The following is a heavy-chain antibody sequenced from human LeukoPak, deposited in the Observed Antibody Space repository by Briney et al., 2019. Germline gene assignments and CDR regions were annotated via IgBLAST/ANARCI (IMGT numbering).Heavy chain of an antibody. J-gene: IGHJ4*02. CDR1: GGSISSYY. Sequence: SETLSLTCTVSGGSISSYYWSWIRQPPGKGLEWIGYFYYSGSTNYNPSLKSRITISVDTSKNQFSLKLSSVTAADTAVYYCARVLRDFWSGYYTDSLFDYWGQGTLVTVSS. V-gene: IGHV4-59*01. CDR3: ARVLRDFWSGYYTDSLFDY. CDR2: FYYSGST. D-gene: IGHD3-3*01.